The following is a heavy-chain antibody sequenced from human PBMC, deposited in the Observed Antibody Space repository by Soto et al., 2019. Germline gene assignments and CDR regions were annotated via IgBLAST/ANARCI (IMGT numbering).Heavy chain of an antibody. Sequence: SETLSLPCTVSGYSISIGSYWAWIRQPPGKGPNWIASIYHVGTTFYNPSLKSRITISVDTSNNQFSLKLTSVTAADTAVYYCARVHVMGVAGSTFDYWGHGTLVTVSS. D-gene: IGHD6-19*01. J-gene: IGHJ4*01. CDR3: ARVHVMGVAGSTFDY. V-gene: IGHV4-38-2*02. CDR2: IYHVGTT. CDR1: GYSISIGSY.